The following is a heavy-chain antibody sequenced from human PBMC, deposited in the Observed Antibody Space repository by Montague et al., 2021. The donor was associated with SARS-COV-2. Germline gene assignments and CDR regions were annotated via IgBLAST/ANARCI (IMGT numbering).Heavy chain of an antibody. CDR3: ARDVRYYDFWSGRAQTSPDY. D-gene: IGHD3-3*01. Sequence: HSGSTYYNPSLKSRVTISVDTSKNQFSLKLSSVTAADTAVYYCARDVRYYDFWSGRAQTSPDYWGQGTRVTVSS. CDR2: HSGST. J-gene: IGHJ4*02. V-gene: IGHV4-30-2*04.